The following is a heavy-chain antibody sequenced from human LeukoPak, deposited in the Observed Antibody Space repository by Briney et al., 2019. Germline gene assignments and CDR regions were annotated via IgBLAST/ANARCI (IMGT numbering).Heavy chain of an antibody. CDR1: GGSISSSIYY. D-gene: IGHD3-10*01. CDR2: IYTSGST. Sequence: PSETLSLTCTVSGGSISSSIYYWGWIRQPPGKGLEWIGRIYTSGSTNYNPSLKSRVTISVDTSKNQFSLKLSSVTAADTAVYYCARGDRGDYFDYWGQGTLVTVSS. V-gene: IGHV4-61*02. CDR3: ARGDRGDYFDY. J-gene: IGHJ4*02.